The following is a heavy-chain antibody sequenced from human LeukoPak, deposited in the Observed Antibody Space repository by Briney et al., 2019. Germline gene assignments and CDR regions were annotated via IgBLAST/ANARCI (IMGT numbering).Heavy chain of an antibody. V-gene: IGHV3-64D*08. CDR2: INDDGGLT. D-gene: IGHD1-1*01. J-gene: IGHJ4*02. CDR1: GFTFISHA. Sequence: PGGSLRLSCSAAGFTFISHAMHWVRQAPGKGLEYVSTINDDGGLTYYADSVKGRFTISRDNSKNTVYLQMNNLRPDDSAVYTCLKGGWATIGPPKDWGQGTLVSVSS. CDR3: LKGGWATIGPPKD.